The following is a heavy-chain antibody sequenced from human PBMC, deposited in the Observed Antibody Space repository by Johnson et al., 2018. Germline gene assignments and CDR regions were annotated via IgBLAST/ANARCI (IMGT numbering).Heavy chain of an antibody. CDR2: IWYDGSNK. CDR3: ARSMVPSVYYFDH. J-gene: IGHJ4*02. CDR1: GFTFSSYG. Sequence: QVQLVEAGGGVVQAGMSLRLSCAASGFTFSSYGMHWVRQAPGKGLEWVAVIWYDGSNKYYADSVKGRFTISRDNSKNTLYLQMNSLRAEDTAVYYCARSMVPSVYYFDHWGQGTLVTVSS. V-gene: IGHV3-33*01. D-gene: IGHD4/OR15-4a*01.